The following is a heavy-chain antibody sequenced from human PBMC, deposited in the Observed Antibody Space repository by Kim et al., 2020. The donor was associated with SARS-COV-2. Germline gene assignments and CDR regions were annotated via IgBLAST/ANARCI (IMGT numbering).Heavy chain of an antibody. D-gene: IGHD3-22*01. CDR3: AADSSGYYDAFDI. V-gene: IGHV1-58*01. Sequence: NYAQKFQERVTITRDRSTSTAYMELSSLRSEDTAVYYCAADSSGYYDAFDIWGQGTMVTVSS. J-gene: IGHJ3*02.